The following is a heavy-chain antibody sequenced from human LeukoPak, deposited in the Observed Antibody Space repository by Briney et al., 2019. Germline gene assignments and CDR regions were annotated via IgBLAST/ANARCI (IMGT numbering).Heavy chain of an antibody. J-gene: IGHJ4*02. Sequence: GGSLRLSCAASGFAFSGSAMHWVRQASGKGLEWVGRIRSKANSYATAYAASVKGRFTISRDDSKNTAYLQMNSLKTEDTAVYYCTRSLPIVGAPYYFDYWGQGTLITVSS. D-gene: IGHD1-26*01. V-gene: IGHV3-73*01. CDR1: GFAFSGSA. CDR3: TRSLPIVGAPYYFDY. CDR2: IRSKANSYAT.